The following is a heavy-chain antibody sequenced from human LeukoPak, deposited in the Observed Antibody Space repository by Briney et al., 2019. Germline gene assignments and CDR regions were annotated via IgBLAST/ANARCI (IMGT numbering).Heavy chain of an antibody. D-gene: IGHD2-2*01. CDR1: GFTFSSYS. Sequence: GGSLRLPCAASGFTFSSYSMNWVRQAPGKGLEWVSSISSSSSYIYYADSVKGRFTISRDNAKNTLHLQMNSLAAEDTAVYYCARGGRVPFDYWGQGTLVTVSS. J-gene: IGHJ4*02. CDR3: ARGGRVPFDY. CDR2: ISSSSSYI. V-gene: IGHV3-21*06.